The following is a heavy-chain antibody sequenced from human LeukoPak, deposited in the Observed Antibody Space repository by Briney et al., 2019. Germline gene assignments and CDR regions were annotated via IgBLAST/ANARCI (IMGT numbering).Heavy chain of an antibody. J-gene: IGHJ3*02. V-gene: IGHV4-39*01. CDR1: GGSISSSSYY. D-gene: IGHD6-13*01. CDR2: IYYSGST. CDR3: ARAAGYSSSWYAFDI. Sequence: PSETLSLTCTVSGGSISSSSYYWGWIRQPPGKGLEWIGSIYYSGSTYYNPSLKSRVTISVDTSKNQFSLKLSSVTAADTAVYYCARAAGYSSSWYAFDIWGQGTMVTVSS.